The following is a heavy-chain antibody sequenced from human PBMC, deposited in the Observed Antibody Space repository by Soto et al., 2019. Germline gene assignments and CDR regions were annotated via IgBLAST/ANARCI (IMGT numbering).Heavy chain of an antibody. Sequence: EVQLVESGGDLVQPGRSLRLSCAASGFSFGDYAMHWVRQAPGKGLEWVSGISWKSGSIGYADSVKGRFTISRDNAKNSLYLQMNSLSAEDTALYYCAKSTGGTANGLEVWGQGTTVTVSS. CDR2: ISWKSGSI. J-gene: IGHJ6*02. V-gene: IGHV3-9*01. D-gene: IGHD2-8*02. CDR1: GFSFGDYA. CDR3: AKSTGGTANGLEV.